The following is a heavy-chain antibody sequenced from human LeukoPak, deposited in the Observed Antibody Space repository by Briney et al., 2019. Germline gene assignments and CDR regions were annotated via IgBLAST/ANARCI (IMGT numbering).Heavy chain of an antibody. CDR3: AREKGGAAAVDWYFDL. J-gene: IGHJ2*01. CDR2: IYYSGST. CDR1: GGSISSYY. V-gene: IGHV4-59*01. D-gene: IGHD6-13*01. Sequence: SETLSLTCTDSGGSISSYYWSWIRQPPGKGLKWIGYIYYSGSTNYNPSLKSRVTISVDTSKNQFSLKLSSVTAADTAVYYCAREKGGAAAVDWYFDLWGRGTLVTVSS.